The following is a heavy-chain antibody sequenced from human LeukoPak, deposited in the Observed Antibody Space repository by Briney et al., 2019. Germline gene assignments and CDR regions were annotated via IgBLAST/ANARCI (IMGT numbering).Heavy chain of an antibody. D-gene: IGHD3-10*01. J-gene: IGHJ4*02. Sequence: SETLSLTCNVSGGSISSGGYYWTWIRQPPGKGLELIGFTYASGTTYYNPSLKSRVTISVDTSKNQFSLKLSSVTAADTAVYYCARDTYWSGSGSYLDYWGQGTLVTVSS. CDR2: TYASGTT. CDR3: ARDTYWSGSGSYLDY. CDR1: GGSISSGGYY. V-gene: IGHV4-30-2*01.